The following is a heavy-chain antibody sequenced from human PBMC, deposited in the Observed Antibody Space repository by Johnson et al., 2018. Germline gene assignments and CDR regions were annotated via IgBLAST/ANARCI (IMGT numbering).Heavy chain of an antibody. V-gene: IGHV3-7*01. CDR1: GFTFSTYW. CDR3: ERPGPRWGCDI. D-gene: IGHD1-26*01. CDR2: IKQDGSEK. J-gene: IGHJ3*02. Sequence: VQLVESGGGLVQPGGSLRVSCEASGFTFSTYWMSWVRQAPGKGLEWVANIKQDGSEKYYVDSVKGGFTISRDDAKNSLFLQMNSLRAGDTAVYYCERPGPRWGCDIWGQGTRVTVSP.